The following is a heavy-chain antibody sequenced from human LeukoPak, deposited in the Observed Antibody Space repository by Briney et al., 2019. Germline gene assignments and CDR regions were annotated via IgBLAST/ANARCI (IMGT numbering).Heavy chain of an antibody. D-gene: IGHD4-17*01. Sequence: ASVKVSCKASGYTFTGYYMHRVRQAPGQGLEWMVWINPNSGGTNYAQKFQGRVTMTRDTSISTTYMELSRLTSDDTAVYYCARGSGMTTVITYWHFDLWGRGTLVTVSS. CDR2: INPNSGGT. CDR3: ARGSGMTTVITYWHFDL. V-gene: IGHV1-2*02. J-gene: IGHJ2*01. CDR1: GYTFTGYY.